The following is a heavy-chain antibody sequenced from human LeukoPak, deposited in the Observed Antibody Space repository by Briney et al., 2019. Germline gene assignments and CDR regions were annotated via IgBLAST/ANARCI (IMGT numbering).Heavy chain of an antibody. CDR1: VITFDGSP. Sequence: GGSLKLSCAASVITFDGSPIHWVRQASGKGLEWVGRIRSKTNNYATGYAASVKGMFLISKDDSKNMSYLQMNSLKTEDTAVYYCQAYYYYYMDVWGKGPTVTVS. V-gene: IGHV3-73*01. CDR3: QAYYYYYMDV. CDR2: IRSKTNNYAT. J-gene: IGHJ6*03.